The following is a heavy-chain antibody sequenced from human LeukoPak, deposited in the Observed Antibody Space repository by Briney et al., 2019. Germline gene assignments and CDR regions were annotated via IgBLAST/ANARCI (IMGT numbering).Heavy chain of an antibody. J-gene: IGHJ6*03. CDR1: GGSITSSSYY. V-gene: IGHV4-39*01. CDR2: IYYSGST. CDR3: ASPPMIRGTYYFYYYMDV. D-gene: IGHD3-10*01. Sequence: SSETLSLTCTVSGGSITSSSYYWGWVRQPPGKGLEWIGSIYYSGSTYYNPSRKSRFTISVDTSKNQFSLKLSSVTAADTAVYYCASPPMIRGTYYFYYYMDVWGKGTTVTVSS.